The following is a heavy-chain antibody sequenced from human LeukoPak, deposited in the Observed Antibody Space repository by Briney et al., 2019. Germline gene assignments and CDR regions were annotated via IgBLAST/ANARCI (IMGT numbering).Heavy chain of an antibody. CDR3: ARDGCSSCYHWDAFDI. Sequence: GGSLRLSCAASGFTFSSYWMHWVRQAPGKGLVWVSRINSDGSSTSYADSVKGRFTISRDNSKNTLYLQMNSLRAEDTAVYYCARDGCSSCYHWDAFDIWGQGTMVTVSS. D-gene: IGHD2-2*01. J-gene: IGHJ3*02. CDR1: GFTFSSYW. CDR2: INSDGSST. V-gene: IGHV3-74*01.